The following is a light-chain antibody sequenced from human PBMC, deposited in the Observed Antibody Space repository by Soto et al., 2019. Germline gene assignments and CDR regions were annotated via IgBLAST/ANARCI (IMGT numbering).Light chain of an antibody. J-gene: IGKJ5*01. CDR1: QSISSY. Sequence: DIQMTQSPSFVSASVGCRFTITCLASQSISSYLNWYQQKPGKAPKLLIYAASSLQSGVPSRFSGSVSGTDGTLTISSLQTEDGATYDGQQRYSTTITFGQGTRLEIK. V-gene: IGKV1-39*01. CDR3: QQRYSTTIT. CDR2: AAS.